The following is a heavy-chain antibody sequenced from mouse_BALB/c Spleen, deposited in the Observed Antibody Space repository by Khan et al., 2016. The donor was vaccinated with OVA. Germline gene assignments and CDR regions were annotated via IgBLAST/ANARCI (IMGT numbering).Heavy chain of an antibody. V-gene: IGHV1-54*01. Sequence: VELVESGAELVRPGTSVKVSCKASGYAFTNYSIEWIKQSPGQGLEWIGVIIPGSGGTNYNEKFKGKATLTVDKSSSTAYMTLSSLTSDDSALYFCARKKKAYYGDDCTLEYWGQGTSVTVSS. CDR1: GYAFTNYS. CDR3: ARKKKAYYGDDCTLEY. CDR2: IIPGSGGT. J-gene: IGHJ4*01. D-gene: IGHD2-9*01.